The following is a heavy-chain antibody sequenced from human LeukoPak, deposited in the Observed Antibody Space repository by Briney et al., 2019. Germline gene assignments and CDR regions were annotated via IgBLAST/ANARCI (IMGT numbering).Heavy chain of an antibody. Sequence: SETLSLTCAVYGGSFSGYYWSWIRQPPGKGPEWIGEINHSGSTNYNPSLKSRVTISVDTSKNQFSLKLSSVTAADTAVYYCARAPTLLRYFDWLSDVWGTGTTVTVSS. V-gene: IGHV4-34*01. CDR1: GGSFSGYY. CDR2: INHSGST. J-gene: IGHJ6*04. CDR3: ARAPTLLRYFDWLSDV. D-gene: IGHD3-9*01.